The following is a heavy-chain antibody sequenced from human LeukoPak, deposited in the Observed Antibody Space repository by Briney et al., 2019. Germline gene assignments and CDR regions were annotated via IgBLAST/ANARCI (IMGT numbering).Heavy chain of an antibody. CDR2: INPNSGGT. D-gene: IGHD6-13*01. CDR1: GHTFTTYY. J-gene: IGHJ4*02. V-gene: IGHV1-2*02. Sequence: ASVKVSCKASGHTFTTYYMHWVRQAPGQGLEWMGWINPNSGGTNYAQKFQGRVTMTRNTSISTAYMELSSLRSEDTAVYYCARGHIAAAGADYWGQGTLVTVSS. CDR3: ARGHIAAAGADY.